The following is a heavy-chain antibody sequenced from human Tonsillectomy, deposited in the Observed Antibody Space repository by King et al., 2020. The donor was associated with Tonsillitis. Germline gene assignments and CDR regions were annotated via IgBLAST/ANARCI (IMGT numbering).Heavy chain of an antibody. CDR2: IYSGGST. CDR1: GFTVSDNY. D-gene: IGHD2-2*01. V-gene: IGHV3-66*01. CDR3: ARDTRYCSSTSCYAFDY. Sequence: VQLVESGGGLVQPGGSLRLSCVASGFTVSDNYMSWVRQAPGKGLELVSVIYSGGSTYYADSVNGRFTISRDNSKNTLYLQMNSLRAEDTAVYYCARDTRYCSSTSCYAFDYWGQGTLVIVSS. J-gene: IGHJ4*02.